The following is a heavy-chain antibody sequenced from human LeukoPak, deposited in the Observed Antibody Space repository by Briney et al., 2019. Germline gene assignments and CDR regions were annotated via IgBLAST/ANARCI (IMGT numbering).Heavy chain of an antibody. CDR2: IYHSGST. Sequence: SETLSLTCAVSGYSISSGYYWGWIRQPPGKGLEWIGSIYHSGSTYYNPSLKSRVTISVDTSKNQFSMKLSSVTAADTAVYYCASPKYCSSTSCYIRDARYFQHWGQGTLVTVSS. CDR3: ASPKYCSSTSCYIRDARYFQH. J-gene: IGHJ1*01. CDR1: GYSISSGYY. V-gene: IGHV4-38-2*01. D-gene: IGHD2-2*02.